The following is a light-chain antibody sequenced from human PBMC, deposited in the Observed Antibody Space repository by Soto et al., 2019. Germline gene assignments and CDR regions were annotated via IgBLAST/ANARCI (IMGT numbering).Light chain of an antibody. CDR3: QHYYSSPFG. CDR2: WAS. CDR1: QSLLHINGYNF. V-gene: IGKV4-1*01. J-gene: IGKJ3*01. Sequence: ISCRSSQSLLHINGYNFLAWYQQKPGQPPRLLIYWASTRESGAPDRFSGSGSGTDFNLTLRTLQAEDAAVSYCQHYYSSPFGFGRGTKVDIK.